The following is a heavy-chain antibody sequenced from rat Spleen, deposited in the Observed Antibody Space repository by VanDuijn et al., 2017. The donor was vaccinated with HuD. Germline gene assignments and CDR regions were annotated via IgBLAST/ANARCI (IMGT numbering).Heavy chain of an antibody. Sequence: ASGFTFSNYYMAWVRQAPTKGLEWVAYISTGGDNTYYRDSVKGRFTISRDNAKSTLYLQLDSLRSEDTATYYCTTDTFYDGTYYPGGFDYWGQGVMVTVSS. CDR2: ISTGGDNT. CDR1: GFTFSNYY. V-gene: IGHV5-27*01. D-gene: IGHD1-12*02. CDR3: TTDTFYDGTYYPGGFDY. J-gene: IGHJ2*01.